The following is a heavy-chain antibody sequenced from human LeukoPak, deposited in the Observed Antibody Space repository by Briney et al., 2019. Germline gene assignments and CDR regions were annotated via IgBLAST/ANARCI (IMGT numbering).Heavy chain of an antibody. J-gene: IGHJ4*02. CDR1: GFTFSSYV. CDR2: VGGSGITT. Sequence: GGSLRLSCAASGFTFSSYVMSWVRQAPGKGLEWVSTVGGSGITTYYADSVKGRFTISRDNAKNTLYLQMNSLRAEDTAVYYCTRGGVDYWGQGTLVTVSS. D-gene: IGHD5-12*01. CDR3: TRGGVDY. V-gene: IGHV3-23*01.